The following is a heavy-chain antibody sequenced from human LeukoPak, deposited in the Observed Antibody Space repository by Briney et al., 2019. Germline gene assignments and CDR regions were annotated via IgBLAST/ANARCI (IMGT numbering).Heavy chain of an antibody. Sequence: SETLSLTCTVSGVSISSYYWSWIRQPPGKGLEWIGYIYYSGSTNYNPSLKSRVTISLDTSKNQISLKLSSVTAADTAVYYCARHTTVVPPHYFDYWGQGTLVTVSS. D-gene: IGHD4-23*01. CDR2: IYYSGST. J-gene: IGHJ4*02. CDR3: ARHTTVVPPHYFDY. V-gene: IGHV4-59*08. CDR1: GVSISSYY.